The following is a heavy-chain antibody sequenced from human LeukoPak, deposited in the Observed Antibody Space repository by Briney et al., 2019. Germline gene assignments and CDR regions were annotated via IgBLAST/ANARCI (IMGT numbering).Heavy chain of an antibody. CDR2: IYPGDSDT. V-gene: IGHV5-51*01. D-gene: IGHD3-22*01. J-gene: IGHJ4*02. CDR3: ARWSSTYYYDSSGYADY. Sequence: GESLKISCKGSGYSFTRYWIGSVRQMPGKGLEWMGIIYPGDSDTRYSPSFQGQVTISADKSISTAYLQWSSLKASDTAMYYCARWSSTYYYDSSGYADYWGQGTLVTVSS. CDR1: GYSFTRYW.